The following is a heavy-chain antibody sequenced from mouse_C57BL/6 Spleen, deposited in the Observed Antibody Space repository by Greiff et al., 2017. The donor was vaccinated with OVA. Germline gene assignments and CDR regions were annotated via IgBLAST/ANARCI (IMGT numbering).Heavy chain of an antibody. V-gene: IGHV5-12*01. CDR1: GFTFSDYY. J-gene: IGHJ3*01. D-gene: IGHD2-2*01. Sequence: EVQLVESGGGLVQPGGSLKLSCAASGFTFSDYYMYWVRQTPEKRLEWVAYISNGGGSTYYPDTVKGRFTISRDNATNTLYLQMSRLKSEDTAMYYCARQGAIYYGYDSWFAYWGQGTLVTVSA. CDR2: ISNGGGST. CDR3: ARQGAIYYGYDSWFAY.